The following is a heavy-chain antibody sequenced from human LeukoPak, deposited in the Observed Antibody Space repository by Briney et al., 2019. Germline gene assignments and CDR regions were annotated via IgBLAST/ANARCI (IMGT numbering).Heavy chain of an antibody. V-gene: IGHV4-39*07. Sequence: SETLSLTCTVSGGSISSSSYYWGWIRQPPGKGLEWIGSIYYSGSTNYNPSLKSRVTISVDTSKNQFSLKLSSVTAADTAVYYCARDYSYGLDYWGQGTLVTVSS. CDR3: ARDYSYGLDY. J-gene: IGHJ4*02. D-gene: IGHD5-18*01. CDR2: IYYSGST. CDR1: GGSISSSSYY.